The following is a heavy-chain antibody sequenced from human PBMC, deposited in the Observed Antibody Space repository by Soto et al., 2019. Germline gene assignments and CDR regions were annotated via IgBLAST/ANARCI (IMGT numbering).Heavy chain of an antibody. CDR2: IIPILGIA. CDR1: GGTFSSYT. Sequence: ASVKVSCKASGGTFSSYTISWVRQAPGQGLEWMGRIIPILGIANYAQKFQGRATITADKSTSTAYMELSSLRSEDTAVYYCAIEYCSSTSCYAGYYYYMDVWGKGTTVTVSS. D-gene: IGHD2-2*01. CDR3: AIEYCSSTSCYAGYYYYMDV. V-gene: IGHV1-69*02. J-gene: IGHJ6*03.